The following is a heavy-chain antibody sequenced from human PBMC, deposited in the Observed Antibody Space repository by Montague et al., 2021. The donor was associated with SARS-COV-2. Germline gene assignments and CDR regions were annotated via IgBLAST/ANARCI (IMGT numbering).Heavy chain of an antibody. J-gene: IGHJ4*02. D-gene: IGHD3-10*01. CDR2: IYSGSSRA. CDR3: AKSIGHFYASGSYLYDY. Sequence: SLRLSCAASGFTFSSYALSWVRQAPGQGLEWVSLIYSGSSRAYYGDSVKGRFPISRDDSKSILYLEMRSLRAEDTALYYCAKSIGHFYASGSYLYDYWGQGTLVTVSS. CDR1: GFTFSSYA. V-gene: IGHV3-23*03.